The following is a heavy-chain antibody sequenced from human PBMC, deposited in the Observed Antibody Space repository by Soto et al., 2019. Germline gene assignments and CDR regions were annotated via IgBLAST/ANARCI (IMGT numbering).Heavy chain of an antibody. J-gene: IGHJ6*02. Sequence: GGSLRLSCAASGFTFSSYAMSWVRQAPGKGLEWVSAISGSGGSTYYADSVKGRFTISRDNSKNTLYLQMNSLRAEDTAVYYCAKDPHSRKLRFLEWSMVGYGMDVWGQGTTVTVSS. CDR1: GFTFSSYA. CDR2: ISGSGGST. V-gene: IGHV3-23*01. D-gene: IGHD3-3*01. CDR3: AKDPHSRKLRFLEWSMVGYGMDV.